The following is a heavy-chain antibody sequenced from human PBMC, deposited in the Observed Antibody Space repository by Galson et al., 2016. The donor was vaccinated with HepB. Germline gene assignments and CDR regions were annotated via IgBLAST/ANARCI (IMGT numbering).Heavy chain of an antibody. D-gene: IGHD3-22*01. J-gene: IGHJ3*02. CDR2: INHSGST. V-gene: IGHV4-34*01. Sequence: SETLSLTCAVYGASLSGDDWSWIRQPPGKGLEWIGEINHSGSTNYNPSPKSRVSISIDTSKNQFSLKLSSVTAADTAVYYCARVPDYYESSGFLALDIWGQGTMVTVSS. CDR3: ARVPDYYESSGFLALDI. CDR1: GASLSGDD.